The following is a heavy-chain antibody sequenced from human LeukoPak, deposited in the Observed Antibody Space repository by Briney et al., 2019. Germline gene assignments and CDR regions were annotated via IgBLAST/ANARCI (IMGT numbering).Heavy chain of an antibody. Sequence: SETLSLTCAVYGGSFSGYYWSWIRQPPGKGLEWIGEINHSGSTNYNPSLKSQVTISVDTSNNQFFLKLSSVTAADTAVYYCATVYSGYDVVGEDYWGQGTLVTVSS. V-gene: IGHV4-34*01. J-gene: IGHJ4*02. CDR1: GGSFSGYY. CDR3: ATVYSGYDVVGEDY. D-gene: IGHD5-12*01. CDR2: INHSGST.